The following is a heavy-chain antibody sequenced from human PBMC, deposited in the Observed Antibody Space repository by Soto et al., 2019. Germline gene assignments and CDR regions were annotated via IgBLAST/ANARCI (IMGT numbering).Heavy chain of an antibody. J-gene: IGHJ4*02. D-gene: IGHD6-19*01. CDR3: ARGSGWKRFDY. CDR2: IYSGTTT. V-gene: IGHV3-66*01. CDR1: GFSVSPHY. Sequence: EVLLVESGGGLVQPGGSLRLSCAVSGFSVSPHYMNWVRQAPGKGLEWVSVIYSGTTTNYGDSVKGRVTISRDNSKNTLYLQRDSLRAKDTAVEYCARGSGWKRFDYWGQGTLVSVSS.